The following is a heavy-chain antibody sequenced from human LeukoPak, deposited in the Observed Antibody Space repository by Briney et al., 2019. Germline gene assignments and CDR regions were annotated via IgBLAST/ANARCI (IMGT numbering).Heavy chain of an antibody. CDR2: INHRGTT. V-gene: IGHV4-34*01. CDR1: GDSFSGYY. CDR3: ARSWAGMYYPFYYFDY. J-gene: IGHJ4*02. D-gene: IGHD1-26*01. Sequence: SETLSLTCAVYGDSFSGYYWSWIRQPPGKGLEWIAEINHRGTTHYNPSLKSRVNISADTSKNQFSLPLDSVTAADTAVYYCARSWAGMYYPFYYFDYWGQGTLVSVSS.